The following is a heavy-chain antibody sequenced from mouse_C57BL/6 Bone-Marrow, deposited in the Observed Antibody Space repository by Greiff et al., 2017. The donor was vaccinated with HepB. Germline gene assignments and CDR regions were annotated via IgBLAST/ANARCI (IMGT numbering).Heavy chain of an antibody. CDR3: ARAGCYYVGYRAMDY. D-gene: IGHD1-1*01. CDR2: IYPSDSYT. CDR1: GYTFTSYW. V-gene: IGHV1-69*01. Sequence: VQLQQPGAELVMPGASVKLSCKASGYTFTSYWMHWVKQRPGQGLEWIGEIYPSDSYTNYSQEFKGKSTLTVDNSSSTAYMQLSSLTSEGSAVYDGARAGCYYVGYRAMDYRGQGTSVTVAS. J-gene: IGHJ4*01.